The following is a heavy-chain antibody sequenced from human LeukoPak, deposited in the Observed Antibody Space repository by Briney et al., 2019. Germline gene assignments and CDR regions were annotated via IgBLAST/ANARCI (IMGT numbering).Heavy chain of an antibody. D-gene: IGHD2-15*01. CDR3: AREGQDIVVVVAATLPGDYYYGMDV. V-gene: IGHV3-23*01. J-gene: IGHJ6*02. Sequence: GGSLRLSCAASGFTFSSYAMSWVRQAPGKGLEWVSAISGSGGSTYYADSVKGRFTISRDDSKNTLYLQMNSLRAEDTAVYYCAREGQDIVVVVAATLPGDYYYGMDVWGQGTTVTVSS. CDR1: GFTFSSYA. CDR2: ISGSGGST.